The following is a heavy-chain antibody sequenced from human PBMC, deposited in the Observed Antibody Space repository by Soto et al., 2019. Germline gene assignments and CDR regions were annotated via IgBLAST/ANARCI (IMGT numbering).Heavy chain of an antibody. CDR3: AKASDYYDSSGYPIPYYYYGMDV. V-gene: IGHV3-23*01. CDR2: ISGSGGST. D-gene: IGHD3-22*01. J-gene: IGHJ6*02. CDR1: GFTFSSYA. Sequence: GGSLRLSCAASGFTFSSYAMSWVRQAPGKGLEWVSAISGSGGSTYYADSVKGRFTISRDNSKNTLYLQMNSLRAEDTAVYYCAKASDYYDSSGYPIPYYYYGMDVWGQGTTVTVSS.